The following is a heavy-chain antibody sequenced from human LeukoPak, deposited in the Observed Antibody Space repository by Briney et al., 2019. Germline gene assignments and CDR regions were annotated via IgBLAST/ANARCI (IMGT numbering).Heavy chain of an antibody. D-gene: IGHD6-13*01. Sequence: ASVKVSCKASGYTFTSYYMHWVRQAPGQGLEWMGIINPSGGGASSAQKFQGRVTMTRDTSTSTVFMELSSLRSEDTAVSYCASGQLRIAAAGTQGLPTHWGQGTLVTVSP. CDR2: INPSGGGA. CDR1: GYTFTSYY. V-gene: IGHV1-46*01. CDR3: ASGQLRIAAAGTQGLPTH. J-gene: IGHJ4*02.